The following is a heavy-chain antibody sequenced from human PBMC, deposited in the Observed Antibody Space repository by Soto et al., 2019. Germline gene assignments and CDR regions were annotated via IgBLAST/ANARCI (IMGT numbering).Heavy chain of an antibody. CDR2: IYYSGST. V-gene: IGHV4-39*01. CDR1: GGSISSSSYY. D-gene: IGHD1-1*01. Sequence: QLQLQESGPGLVKPSETLSLTCTVSGGSISSSSYYWGWIRQPPGKGLEWIGSIYYSGSTYYNPSLKSRVTISVDTSKNQFSLKLSSVTAADTAVYYCARLGPPDDGLDYWGQGTLVTVAS. J-gene: IGHJ4*02. CDR3: ARLGPPDDGLDY.